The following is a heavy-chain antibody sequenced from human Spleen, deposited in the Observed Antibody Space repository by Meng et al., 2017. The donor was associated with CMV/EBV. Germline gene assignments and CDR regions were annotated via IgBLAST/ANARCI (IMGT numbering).Heavy chain of an antibody. CDR3: ARPSGLLTNWYFDV. CDR1: GAASSSGSW. Sequence: VSGAASSSGSWWSWVRQPPGKGLEWIGEVYHSGTTNYNSSLKSRITISVDKSKNRFSLRLSSVTAADTAVYFCARPSGLLTNWYFDVWGRGTLVTVSS. CDR2: VYHSGTT. D-gene: IGHD3-10*01. J-gene: IGHJ2*01. V-gene: IGHV4-4*01.